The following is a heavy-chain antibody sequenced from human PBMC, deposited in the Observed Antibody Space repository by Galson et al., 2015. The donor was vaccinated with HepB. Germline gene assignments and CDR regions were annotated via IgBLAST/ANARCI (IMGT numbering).Heavy chain of an antibody. CDR3: AKEGDCSGDDCYSRWYHYYGMDV. CDR2: AWYDGSYE. D-gene: IGHD2-15*01. Sequence: SLRLSCAASGFTFSSYDMHWVRQTPGKGLEWVAVAWYDGSYEYYADSVKGRFTIFRDNSKNTLYLQMNSPRVEDTAVYYCAKEGDCSGDDCYSRWYHYYGMDVWGQGTTVTVSS. J-gene: IGHJ6*02. CDR1: GFTFSSYD. V-gene: IGHV3-33*06.